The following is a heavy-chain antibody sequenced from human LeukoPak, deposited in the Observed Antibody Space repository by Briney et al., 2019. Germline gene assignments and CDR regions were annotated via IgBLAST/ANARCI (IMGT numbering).Heavy chain of an antibody. D-gene: IGHD6-13*01. CDR2: ISWNSGSI. J-gene: IGHJ4*02. CDR1: GFTFDDYA. CDR3: AKGRFGGIAAFDY. V-gene: IGHV3-9*01. Sequence: PGGSLRLSCAASGFTFDDYAMHWVRQAPGKGLEWVSGISWNSGSIGYADSVKGRFTISRDNAKNSLYLQMNSLRAEDTALYYCAKGRFGGIAAFDYWGQGTLVTVSS.